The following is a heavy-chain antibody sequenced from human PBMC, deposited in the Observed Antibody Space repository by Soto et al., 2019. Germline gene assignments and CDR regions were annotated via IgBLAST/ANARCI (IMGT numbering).Heavy chain of an antibody. CDR3: AREASAFL. V-gene: IGHV1-46*01. CDR1: GYTFMNYH. Sequence: ASVKVSCKASGYTFMNYHMHWVRQAPGRGLEWLGKINPIGGTTTYAQKFQGRVTMTRDTSTSTVYMELSSLRSEDTAVYYCAREASAFLWGPGTQVIVSS. D-gene: IGHD2-21*01. J-gene: IGHJ4*02. CDR2: INPIGGTT.